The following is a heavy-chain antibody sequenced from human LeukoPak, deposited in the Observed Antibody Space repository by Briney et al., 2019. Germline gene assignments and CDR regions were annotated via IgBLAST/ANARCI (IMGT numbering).Heavy chain of an antibody. CDR2: ISPSGSYM. CDR1: GFTFSSYS. J-gene: IGHJ4*02. CDR3: ARDFYGDYSFDY. D-gene: IGHD4-17*01. Sequence: GESLRLSCAASGFTFSSYSLSWVRQAPGKGLEWVSSISPSGSYMYYADSVRGRFTISRDNAKNSLYLQMNSLRAEDTAVYHCARDFYGDYSFDYWGQGTLVTVSS. V-gene: IGHV3-21*01.